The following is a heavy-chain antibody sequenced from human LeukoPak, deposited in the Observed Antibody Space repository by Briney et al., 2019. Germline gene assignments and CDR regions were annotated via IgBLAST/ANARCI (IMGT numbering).Heavy chain of an antibody. J-gene: IGHJ4*02. D-gene: IGHD1-1*01. Sequence: SETLSLTCSVSSGSIRGYYWSWIRQPAGKGLEWIGRVYASGSTNYNPSLKSRVTMSVDTSKNQFSLKLSSVTAADTAVYYCARGNTNWEEINYWGQGTLVTVSS. CDR1: SGSIRGYY. CDR3: ARGNTNWEEINY. V-gene: IGHV4-4*07. CDR2: VYASGST.